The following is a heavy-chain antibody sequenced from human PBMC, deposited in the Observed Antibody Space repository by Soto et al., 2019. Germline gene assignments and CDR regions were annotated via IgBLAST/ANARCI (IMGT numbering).Heavy chain of an antibody. D-gene: IGHD3-9*01. V-gene: IGHV3-30-3*01. CDR2: ISYDGSNK. J-gene: IGHJ4*02. CDR3: ASGGGRHFDWLLEY. CDR1: GFTFSSYA. Sequence: QVQLVESGGGVVQPGRSLRLSCAASGFTFSSYAMHWVRQAPGKGLEWVAVISYDGSNKYYADSVKGRFTISRDNSKNTLYLQMNSLRAEDTAVYYCASGGGRHFDWLLEYWGQGTLVTVSS.